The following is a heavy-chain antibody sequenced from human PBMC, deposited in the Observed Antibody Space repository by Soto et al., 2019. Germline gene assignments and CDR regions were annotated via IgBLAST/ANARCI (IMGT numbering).Heavy chain of an antibody. J-gene: IGHJ4*02. Sequence: QVQLVESGGGLVKPGGSLRLSCAASGFTFSDHFMSWIRQAPGQGLEWVSYVSRSGSSIYYADFVKGRFTISRDNAKNSMYLQMNSLTAEDPAVYYCARVPKGVVVAANDYWGQGSLVTVSS. CDR1: GFTFSDHF. V-gene: IGHV3-11*01. D-gene: IGHD2-15*01. CDR2: VSRSGSSI. CDR3: ARVPKGVVVAANDY.